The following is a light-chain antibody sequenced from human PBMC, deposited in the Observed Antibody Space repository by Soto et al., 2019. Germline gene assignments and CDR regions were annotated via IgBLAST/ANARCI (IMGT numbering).Light chain of an antibody. Sequence: DIVLTQSLGTLSLSPGERATLSCRASQSVGSSHLAWYQQKPGQAPRLVIYGASNRATGIPDRFSGSGSGTDFTLTISRLEPEDFAVYYCQQYDSSPLYTFGQGTKLEIK. J-gene: IGKJ2*01. V-gene: IGKV3-20*01. CDR1: QSVGSSH. CDR2: GAS. CDR3: QQYDSSPLYT.